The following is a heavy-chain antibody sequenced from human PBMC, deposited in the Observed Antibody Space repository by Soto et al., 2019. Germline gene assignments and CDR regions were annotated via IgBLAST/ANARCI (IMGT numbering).Heavy chain of an antibody. CDR2: IYGDNDK. Sequence: QITLKESGPSPVKPTQTLTVTCTFSGFSLSNSGVGVAWIRQPPGKALEWLALIYGDNDKRYSPTLKTRLTIAKDTYKNPVVLTMTNMAPVDTATYYCAHCTLHDYGDYDPGTSHVFDSWGQGTLVTVSS. CDR3: AHCTLHDYGDYDPGTSHVFDS. J-gene: IGHJ4*02. D-gene: IGHD4-17*01. CDR1: GFSLSNSGVG. V-gene: IGHV2-5*02.